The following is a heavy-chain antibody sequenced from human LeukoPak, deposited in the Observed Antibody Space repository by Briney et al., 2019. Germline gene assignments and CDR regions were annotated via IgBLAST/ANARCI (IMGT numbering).Heavy chain of an antibody. J-gene: IGHJ4*02. Sequence: SETLSLTCAVYGGSFSGYYWSWIRQPPGKGLEWIGEINHSGSTNYNPSLKSRVTISVDTSKNQFSLKLSSVTAAGTAVYYCARGQVTIFGVVIPFDYWGQGTLVTVSS. CDR3: ARGQVTIFGVVIPFDY. CDR2: INHSGST. CDR1: GGSFSGYY. V-gene: IGHV4-34*01. D-gene: IGHD3-3*01.